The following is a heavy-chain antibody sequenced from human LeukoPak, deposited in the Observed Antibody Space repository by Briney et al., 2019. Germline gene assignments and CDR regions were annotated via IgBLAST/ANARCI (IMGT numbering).Heavy chain of an antibody. CDR3: ARDQRGSYYGFFDY. CDR2: IKQDGSEK. V-gene: IGHV3-7*01. Sequence: PGGSLRLSCAASGFTFSSYWMSWVRQAPGKGLEWVANIKQDGSEKYYVDSVKGRFTISRDNAKNSLYLQMNSLRAEDTAVYYCARDQRGSYYGFFDYWGQGTLVTVSS. CDR1: GFTFSSYW. D-gene: IGHD1-26*01. J-gene: IGHJ4*02.